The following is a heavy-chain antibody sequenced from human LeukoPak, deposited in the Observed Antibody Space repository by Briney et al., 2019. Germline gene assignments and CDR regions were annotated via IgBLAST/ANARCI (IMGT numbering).Heavy chain of an antibody. Sequence: PGGSLRLSCAASGFTFINYAMSWVRQAPWRGLEGVSGISGSAGSTYYADSVKGRFTISRDNSKNTLYLQVNSLSAEDTAVYYCAKDHTRVIPPAWGQGTLVTVSS. V-gene: IGHV3-23*01. D-gene: IGHD2-2*01. J-gene: IGHJ4*02. CDR3: AKDHTRVIPPA. CDR2: ISGSAGST. CDR1: GFTFINYA.